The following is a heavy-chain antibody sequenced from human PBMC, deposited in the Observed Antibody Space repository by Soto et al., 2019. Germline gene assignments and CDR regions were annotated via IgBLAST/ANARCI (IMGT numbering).Heavy chain of an antibody. D-gene: IGHD3-10*01. Sequence: ASVKVSCKASGYTFTSYGISWVRQAPGQGLEWMGWISAYNGNTNYAQKLQGRVTMTTDTSTSTAYMELRSLRSDDTAVYYCARGSLSIRGSGSYLNYFDYWGQGTLVTVSS. V-gene: IGHV1-18*01. CDR1: GYTFTSYG. J-gene: IGHJ4*02. CDR3: ARGSLSIRGSGSYLNYFDY. CDR2: ISAYNGNT.